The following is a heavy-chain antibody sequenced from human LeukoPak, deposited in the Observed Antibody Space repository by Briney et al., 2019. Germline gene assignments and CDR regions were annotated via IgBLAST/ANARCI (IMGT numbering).Heavy chain of an antibody. Sequence: GGSLRLSCAASGFTVSSNYMSWVRQAPGKGLEWVSVIYSDGRTYYADSVKGRFTISRDNSKNTLYLETNSLRAEDTAVYYCAVSSGYHDFDYWGQGTLVTVSS. CDR2: IYSDGRT. CDR3: AVSSGYHDFDY. CDR1: GFTVSSNY. D-gene: IGHD3-22*01. V-gene: IGHV3-53*01. J-gene: IGHJ4*02.